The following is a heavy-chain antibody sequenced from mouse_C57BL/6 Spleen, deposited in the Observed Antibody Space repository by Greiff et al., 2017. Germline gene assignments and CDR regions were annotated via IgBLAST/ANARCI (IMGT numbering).Heavy chain of an antibody. Sequence: VKLLESGPGLVQPSQSLSITCTVSGFSLTSYGVHWVRQSPGKGLEWLGVIWSGGSTDYNAAFISSLSISKDNSKGQVFFKMNSLQADDTARYDCARMKEKANYFDYWGQGTTLTVSS. CDR1: GFSLTSYG. V-gene: IGHV2-2*01. J-gene: IGHJ2*01. CDR3: ARMKEKANYFDY. CDR2: IWSGGST. D-gene: IGHD6-1*02.